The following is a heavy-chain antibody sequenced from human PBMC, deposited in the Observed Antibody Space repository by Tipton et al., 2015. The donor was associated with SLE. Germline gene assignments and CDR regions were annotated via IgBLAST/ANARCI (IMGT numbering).Heavy chain of an antibody. Sequence: QSGPEVKKPGSSVKVSCKASGGTFSSYAVTWVRQAPGHGLEWMGGIIPMFGTANYAQKFRGRVTITADESTSTAYMELSSLRSEYTAVYYCARAPGYSSNWYPYYFDSWGQGTLVTVSS. CDR3: ARAPGYSSNWYPYYFDS. V-gene: IGHV1-69*01. CDR1: GGTFSSYA. J-gene: IGHJ4*02. CDR2: IIPMFGTA. D-gene: IGHD6-13*01.